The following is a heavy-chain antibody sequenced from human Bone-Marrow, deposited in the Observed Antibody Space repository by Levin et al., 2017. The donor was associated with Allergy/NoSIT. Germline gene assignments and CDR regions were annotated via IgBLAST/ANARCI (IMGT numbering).Heavy chain of an antibody. J-gene: IGHJ4*02. D-gene: IGHD2/OR15-2a*01. CDR2: IIHSGIS. V-gene: IGHV4-34*01. CDR1: GGSFSSYY. CDR3: ARGLPSSRMSFTGYFGASGAIDY. Sequence: SETLSLTCAVYGGSFSSYYWSWIRQPPGKGLEWIGEIIHSGISNYNPSLKSRVSMSVDTSKNQFSLKLSSVTAADTAVYYCARGLPSSRMSFTGYFGASGAIDYWGQGTLVTVSS.